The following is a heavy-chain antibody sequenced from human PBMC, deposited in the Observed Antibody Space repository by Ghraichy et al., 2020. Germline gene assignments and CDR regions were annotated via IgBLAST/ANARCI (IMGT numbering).Heavy chain of an antibody. CDR1: GGSISSSSYY. V-gene: IGHV4-39*01. CDR2: IYYSGST. J-gene: IGHJ4*02. D-gene: IGHD6-19*01. Sequence: SETLSLTCTVSGGSISSSSYYWGWIRQPPGKGLEWIGSIYYSGSTYYNPSLKSRVTISVDTSKNQFSLKLSSVTAADTAVYYCARHGPLGAPSSYSSGWYGGGYYFDYWGQGTLVTVSS. CDR3: ARHGPLGAPSSYSSGWYGGGYYFDY.